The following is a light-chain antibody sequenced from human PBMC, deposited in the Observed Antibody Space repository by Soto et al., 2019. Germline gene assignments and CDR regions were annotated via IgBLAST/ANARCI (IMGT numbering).Light chain of an antibody. CDR3: QHFYDYPHS. CDR2: GAS. V-gene: IGKV3D-15*01. J-gene: IGKJ3*01. CDR1: QSVSSSY. Sequence: EIVRPQSPAPLSVSPGDRATLSCRASQSVSSSYLAWYQQKPGLAPRLLIYGASTRATGIPARFSGSGSGTEFTLTISSLQSEDFATYYCQHFYDYPHSFGPGAMVDIK.